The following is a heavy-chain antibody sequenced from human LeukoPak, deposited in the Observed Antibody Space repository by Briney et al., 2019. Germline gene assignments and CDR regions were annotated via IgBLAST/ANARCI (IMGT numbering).Heavy chain of an antibody. CDR2: IYYSGST. CDR1: GGSICSSSYY. V-gene: IGHV4-39*01. J-gene: IGHJ4*02. CDR3: AGSIAAARGVFDY. D-gene: IGHD6-13*01. Sequence: SETLSLTCTVSGGSICSSSYYWGWIRQPPGKGLEWIGSIYYSGSTYYNPSLKSRVTISVDTSKNQFSLKLSSVTAADTAVYYCAGSIAAARGVFDYWGQGTLVTVSS.